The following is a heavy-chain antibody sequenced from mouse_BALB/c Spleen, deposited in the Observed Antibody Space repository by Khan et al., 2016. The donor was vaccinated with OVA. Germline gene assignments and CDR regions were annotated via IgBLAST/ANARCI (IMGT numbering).Heavy chain of an antibody. J-gene: IGHJ3*01. CDR3: ARRAYYYDSEGFAY. CDR1: GFTFSTYG. Sequence: EVQLQESGGDLVKPGGSLKLSCAASGFTFSTYGMSWVRQTPDKRLEWVATISTGGHYTYYPDSVKGRFTISRDNAKNTLYLQMTSLRSEDTAMFYCARRAYYYDSEGFAYWGQGTLVTVSA. CDR2: ISTGGHYT. D-gene: IGHD1-1*01. V-gene: IGHV5-6*01.